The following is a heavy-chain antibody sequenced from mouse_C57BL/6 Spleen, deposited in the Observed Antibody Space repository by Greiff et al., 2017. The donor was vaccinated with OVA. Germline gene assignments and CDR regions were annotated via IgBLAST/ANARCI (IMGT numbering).Heavy chain of an antibody. CDR1: GYAFSSSW. V-gene: IGHV1-82*01. CDR2: IYPGDGAT. D-gene: IGHD2-10*01. Sequence: VQLQESGPELVKPGASVKISCKASGYAFSSSWMNWVKQRPGKGLEWIGRIYPGDGATNYNGKFKGKATLTADTSSSTASMQLSSLTSEDSAVDFCARTPYYGNSTWLAYWGQGTLVTVSA. J-gene: IGHJ3*01. CDR3: ARTPYYGNSTWLAY.